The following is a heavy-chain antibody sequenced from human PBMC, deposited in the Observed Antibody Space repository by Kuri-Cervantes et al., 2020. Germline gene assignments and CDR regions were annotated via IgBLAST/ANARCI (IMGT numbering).Heavy chain of an antibody. CDR2: ISPFHGTT. D-gene: IGHD6-19*01. CDR1: GYTFTSEG. Sequence: ASVKVSCKASGYTFTSEGITWVRRAPGQGLEWMGWISPFHGTTNYAQKFQGRVTITADESTSTAYMELSSLRSEDTAVYYCARDRRAGSSGWYGTDYWGQGTLVTVSS. CDR3: ARDRRAGSSGWYGTDY. J-gene: IGHJ4*02. V-gene: IGHV1-18*01.